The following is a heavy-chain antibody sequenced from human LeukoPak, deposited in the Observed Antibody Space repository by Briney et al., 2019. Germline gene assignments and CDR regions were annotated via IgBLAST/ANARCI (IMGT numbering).Heavy chain of an antibody. CDR3: ARADILTGWRAFDI. V-gene: IGHV3-48*03. CDR1: GFTFSSYE. Sequence: GGPLRLSCAASGFTFSSYEMNWVRQAPGKGLEWVSYISSSGSTIYYADSVKGRFTISRDNAKNSLYLQMNSLRAEDTAVYYCARADILTGWRAFDIWGQGTMVTVSS. CDR2: ISSSGSTI. J-gene: IGHJ3*02. D-gene: IGHD3-9*01.